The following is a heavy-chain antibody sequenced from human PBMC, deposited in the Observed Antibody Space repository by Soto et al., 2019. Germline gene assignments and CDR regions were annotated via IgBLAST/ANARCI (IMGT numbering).Heavy chain of an antibody. V-gene: IGHV4-31*03. Sequence: SETLSLTCTVSGGSISSGGYYWSWIRQHPGKGLEWIGYIYYSGSTYYNPSLKSRVTISVDTSKNQFSLKLSSVTAADTAVYYCARDKVGLGMDVWGQGTTVTVSS. CDR1: GGSISSGGYY. CDR3: ARDKVGLGMDV. D-gene: IGHD1-26*01. J-gene: IGHJ6*02. CDR2: IYYSGST.